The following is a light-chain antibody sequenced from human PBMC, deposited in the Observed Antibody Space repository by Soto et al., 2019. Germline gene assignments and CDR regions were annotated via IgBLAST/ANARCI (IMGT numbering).Light chain of an antibody. CDR2: GAS. V-gene: IGKV3-20*01. CDR1: QSVYSNNY. Sequence: EIVLTQSPDTLSLSPGERATLSCRASQSVYSNNYLAWYQQKPGQAPRLLIYGASNRATCIPDRFSGSGSGTDFTLTISRLEPEDFAVYYCQQYGSSGTFGQGTKVDIK. CDR3: QQYGSSGT. J-gene: IGKJ1*01.